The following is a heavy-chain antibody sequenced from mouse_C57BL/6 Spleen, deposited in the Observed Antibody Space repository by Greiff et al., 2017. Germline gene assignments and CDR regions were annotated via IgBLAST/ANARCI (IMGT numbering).Heavy chain of an antibody. CDR2: IYPGDGDT. V-gene: IGHV1-82*01. CDR3: ARDGDYYAMDD. Sequence: VQLQQSGPELVKPGASVKISCKASGYAFSSSWMNWVKQRPGKGLEWIGRIYPGDGDTNYNGKFKGKATLTADKSSSTAYMQRSSLTSEDSSVYFCARDGDYYAMDDWRQGTSVTVSS. J-gene: IGHJ4*01. D-gene: IGHD2-3*01. CDR1: GYAFSSSW.